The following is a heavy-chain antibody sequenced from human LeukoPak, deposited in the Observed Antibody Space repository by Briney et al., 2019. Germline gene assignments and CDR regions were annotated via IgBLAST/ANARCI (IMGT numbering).Heavy chain of an antibody. J-gene: IGHJ3*02. CDR3: AREIFGLGYDI. CDR1: GGSISSGGYY. Sequence: SQTLPLTCTVSGGSISSGGYYWSWIRQHPGKGLEWIGYIYYSGSTNYNPSLKSRVTISVDTSKNQFSLKLSSVTAADTAVYYCAREIFGLGYDIWGQGTMVTVSS. V-gene: IGHV4-61*08. CDR2: IYYSGST. D-gene: IGHD3-3*01.